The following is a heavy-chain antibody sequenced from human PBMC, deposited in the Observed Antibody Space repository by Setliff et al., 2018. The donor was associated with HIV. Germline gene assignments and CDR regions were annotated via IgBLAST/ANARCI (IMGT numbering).Heavy chain of an antibody. V-gene: IGHV4-39*01. D-gene: IGHD1-26*01. CDR3: ASGEDSGTYGEPYDS. CDR1: GDSIISSRNF. J-gene: IGHJ4*02. CDR2: IHSRGST. Sequence: SETLSLTCTVSGDSIISSRNFWGWIRQPPGKGLEWIGNIHSRGSTYYNPSLKSRVVISVDLSINQFSLKLHSVTAADTAVYYCASGEDSGTYGEPYDSWGQGALVTVSS.